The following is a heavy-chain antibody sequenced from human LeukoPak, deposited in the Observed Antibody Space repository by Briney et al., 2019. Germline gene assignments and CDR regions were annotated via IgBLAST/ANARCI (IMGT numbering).Heavy chain of an antibody. J-gene: IGHJ3*02. V-gene: IGHV4-59*01. Sequence: SETLSLTCTVSGGSISSYYWSWIRQPPGKGLEWIGYIYCSGSTNYNPSLKSRVTISVDTSKNQFSLKLSSVTAADTAVYYCARSDEHPIVVENAFDIWGQGTMVTVSS. CDR3: ARSDEHPIVVENAFDI. CDR2: IYCSGST. CDR1: GGSISSYY. D-gene: IGHD3-22*01.